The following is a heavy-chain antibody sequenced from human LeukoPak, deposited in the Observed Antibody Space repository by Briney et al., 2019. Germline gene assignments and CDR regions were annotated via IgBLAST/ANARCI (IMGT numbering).Heavy chain of an antibody. CDR1: GYTFTGYY. CDR3: ARSCLDCGGREPGNDY. J-gene: IGHJ4*02. V-gene: IGHV1-2*02. Sequence: GASVKVSCKASGYTFTGYYMHWVRQAPGQGLEWMGWINTNSGGTNYVQKFQGRVTMTRDTSISTAYMELSRLRSDDTALYYCARSCLDCGGREPGNDYWGQGTLVTVSS. CDR2: INTNSGGT. D-gene: IGHD2-21*01.